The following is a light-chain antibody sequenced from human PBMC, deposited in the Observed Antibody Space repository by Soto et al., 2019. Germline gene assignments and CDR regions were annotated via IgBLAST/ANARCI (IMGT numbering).Light chain of an antibody. J-gene: IGKJ1*01. CDR2: AAS. Sequence: DIQMTQSPSSLSASVVDRVTITCRASQSISSHLNWYQQKPGKAPKLLIYAASSLQSGVPSRFSGSGSGTDFTLTISRLEPEDFAVYYCQQYGSSPRTFGQGTKVDIK. CDR1: QSISSH. V-gene: IGKV1-39*01. CDR3: QQYGSSPRT.